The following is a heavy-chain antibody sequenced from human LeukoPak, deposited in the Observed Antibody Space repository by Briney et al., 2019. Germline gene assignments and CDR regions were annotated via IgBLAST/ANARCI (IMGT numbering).Heavy chain of an antibody. V-gene: IGHV3-23*01. J-gene: IGHJ3*02. CDR3: AKVVGSVDPFDI. D-gene: IGHD3-10*01. Sequence: GGSLRLSCAASGFTLVGSGMGWDRQVPGKGLEWVSSMKGRDDSTYYADSVKGRFTISRDNSKNTLYLQMNSLSADDTAVYYCAKVVGSVDPFDIWGQGTMVTVSS. CDR1: GFTLVGSG. CDR2: MKGRDDST.